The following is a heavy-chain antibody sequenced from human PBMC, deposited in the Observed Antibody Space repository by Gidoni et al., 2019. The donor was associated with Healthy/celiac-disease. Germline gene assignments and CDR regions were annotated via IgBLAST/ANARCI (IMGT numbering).Heavy chain of an antibody. Sequence: QVQLVESGGGVVQPGRSLRLSCAASGFTFSSYGMHWVRQAPGKGLEWVAVIWYDGSNKYYADSVKGRFTISRDNSKNTLYLQMNSLRAEDTAVYYCARDPPAGDYGGDAFDIWGQGTMVTVSS. CDR2: IWYDGSNK. V-gene: IGHV3-33*01. D-gene: IGHD4-17*01. CDR1: GFTFSSYG. CDR3: ARDPPAGDYGGDAFDI. J-gene: IGHJ3*02.